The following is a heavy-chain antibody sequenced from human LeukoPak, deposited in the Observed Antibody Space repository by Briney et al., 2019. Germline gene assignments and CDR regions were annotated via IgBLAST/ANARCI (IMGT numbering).Heavy chain of an antibody. Sequence: GGSLRLSCEASGFTFSSYVMSWVRQAPGKGLEWVSAISGSGGSTYYADSVKGRFTISRDNSKNTLYLQMNSLRAEDTAVYYCAKSSTQWLAYVDYWGQGTLVTVSS. CDR1: GFTFSSYV. CDR3: AKSSTQWLAYVDY. J-gene: IGHJ4*02. D-gene: IGHD6-19*01. CDR2: ISGSGGST. V-gene: IGHV3-23*01.